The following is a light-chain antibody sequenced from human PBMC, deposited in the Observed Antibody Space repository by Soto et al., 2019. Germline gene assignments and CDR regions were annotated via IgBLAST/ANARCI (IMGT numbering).Light chain of an antibody. Sequence: DIRMTQFPSTLSASVGDRVTITCRASQSISSWLAWYQQKPGKAPKLLIYDASSLESGVPSRFSGSGSGTEFTLTISSLQPDDFATYYCQQYNSHRTFGQGTKVDI. CDR2: DAS. J-gene: IGKJ1*01. CDR3: QQYNSHRT. V-gene: IGKV1-5*01. CDR1: QSISSW.